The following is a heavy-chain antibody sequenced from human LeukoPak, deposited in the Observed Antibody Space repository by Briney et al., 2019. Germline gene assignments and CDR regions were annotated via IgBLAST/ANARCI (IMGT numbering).Heavy chain of an antibody. J-gene: IGHJ4*02. CDR1: GFTLSDGW. Sequence: GSLRLSCAASGFTLSDGWMNWVRQAPGKGLEWVGLIKSKSNGGTIDYAAPVKGRFFISRDDSKNTLYLQMNNLRAEDTAVYYCARGSECGSYHCYLDYWGQGTLVTVSS. V-gene: IGHV3-15*01. CDR2: IKSKSNGGTI. CDR3: ARGSECGSYHCYLDY. D-gene: IGHD1-26*01.